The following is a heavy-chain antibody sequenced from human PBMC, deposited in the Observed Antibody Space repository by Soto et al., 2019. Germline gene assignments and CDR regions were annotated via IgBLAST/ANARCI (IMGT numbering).Heavy chain of an antibody. J-gene: IGHJ4*02. Sequence: SETLSLTCAVSCYSIASGYYWGWIRQPSGKGLEWIASIYHSGNTYYNPSLKSRVTISVDTSKNQFSLKLSSVTAADTAVYYCSRVHRGYTYRYPWSFDYLCQGIL. V-gene: IGHV4-38-2*01. CDR2: IYHSGNT. CDR3: SRVHRGYTYRYPWSFDY. D-gene: IGHD5-18*01. CDR1: CYSIASGYY.